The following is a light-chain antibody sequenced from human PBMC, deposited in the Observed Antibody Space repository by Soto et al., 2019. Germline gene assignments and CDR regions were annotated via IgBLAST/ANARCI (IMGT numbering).Light chain of an antibody. CDR1: QSVNSN. V-gene: IGKV3-15*01. Sequence: ETVMTQSPATLSVSPGERATLSCRARQSVNSNLAWYQQKLGQAPRVLIYGASTRATGIPARFSGSGSGTEFLLTISSLQSEDFAVYYSQEYNTWPWTFGQGTKVEIK. J-gene: IGKJ1*01. CDR2: GAS. CDR3: QEYNTWPWT.